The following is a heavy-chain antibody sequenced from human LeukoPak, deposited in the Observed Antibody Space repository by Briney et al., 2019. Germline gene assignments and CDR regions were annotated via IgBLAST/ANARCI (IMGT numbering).Heavy chain of an antibody. CDR1: GGSISSYY. CDR3: ARGFGYCSSTSCYAPEFHYYYMDV. Sequence: TASETLSLTCTVSGGSISSYYWSWIRQPAGKGLEWIGRIYISGSTNYNPSLKSRVTMSVDTSKNQFSLKLSSVTAADTAVYYCARGFGYCSSTSCYAPEFHYYYMDVWGKGTTVTISS. J-gene: IGHJ6*03. V-gene: IGHV4-4*07. CDR2: IYISGST. D-gene: IGHD2-2*01.